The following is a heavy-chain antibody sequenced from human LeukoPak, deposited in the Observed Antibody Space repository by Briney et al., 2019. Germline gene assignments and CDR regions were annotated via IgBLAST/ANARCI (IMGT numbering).Heavy chain of an antibody. Sequence: PSETLSLTCTVSGGSISSYYWSWIRQPAGKGLEWIGRIYTSGSTNYNPSLKSRVTMSVDTSKNQFSLKLSSVTAADTAVYYCAREVTWGSVGAFDIWAKGQWSPSLQ. D-gene: IGHD7-27*01. CDR3: AREVTWGSVGAFDI. CDR2: IYTSGST. V-gene: IGHV4-4*07. J-gene: IGHJ3*02. CDR1: GGSISSYY.